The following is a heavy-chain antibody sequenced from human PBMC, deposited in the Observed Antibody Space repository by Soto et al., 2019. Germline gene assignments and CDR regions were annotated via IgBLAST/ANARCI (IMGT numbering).Heavy chain of an antibody. J-gene: IGHJ4*02. Sequence: ASVKVSCKASGYTFTSYGISWVRQSPGQGLEWMGWISAYNGNTNYAQKLQGRVTMTTDTSTSTAYMELRSLRSDDTAVYYCARGLRPRRDYDYMYWGQGTLVTVSS. D-gene: IGHD3-16*01. CDR2: ISAYNGNT. V-gene: IGHV1-18*01. CDR3: ARGLRPRRDYDYMY. CDR1: GYTFTSYG.